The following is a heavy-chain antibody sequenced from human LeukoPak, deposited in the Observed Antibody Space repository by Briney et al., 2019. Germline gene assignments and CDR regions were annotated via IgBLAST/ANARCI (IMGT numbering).Heavy chain of an antibody. CDR1: GNTFIGYW. CDR2: MNPNSGNT. CDR3: ARVKSIVVVYGMDV. D-gene: IGHD2-15*01. Sequence: GASVKVSCKASGNTFIGYWIHWVRQAPGQGLEWMGWMNPNSGNTGYAQKFQGRVTMTRNTSISTAYMELSSLRSEDTAVYYCARVKSIVVVYGMDVWGQGTTVTVSS. J-gene: IGHJ6*02. V-gene: IGHV1-8*02.